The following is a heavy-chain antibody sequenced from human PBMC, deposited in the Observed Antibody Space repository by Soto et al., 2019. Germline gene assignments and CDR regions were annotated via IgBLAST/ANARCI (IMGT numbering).Heavy chain of an antibody. CDR2: ISSSSSYI. CDR1: GFTFSSYS. V-gene: IGHV3-21*01. Sequence: EVQLVESGGGLVKPGGSLRLSCAASGFTFSSYSMNWVRQAPGKGLEWVSSISSSSSYIYYADSVKGRFTISRDNAKNSLYLQMNSLRAEDTAVYYCARDRGELLSELFDYWGQGTLVTVSS. J-gene: IGHJ4*02. CDR3: ARDRGELLSELFDY. D-gene: IGHD1-26*01.